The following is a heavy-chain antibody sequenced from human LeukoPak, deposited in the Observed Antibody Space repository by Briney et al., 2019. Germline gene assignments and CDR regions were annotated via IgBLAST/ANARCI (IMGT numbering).Heavy chain of an antibody. Sequence: KASETLSLTCTVSGGSISSSSYYWGWIRQPPGKGLEWIGSIYYSGSTYYNPSLKSRVTISVDTSKNQFSLKLSSVTAADTAVYYCARQPDGGNSAWFDPWGQGTLVTVSS. CDR2: IYYSGST. D-gene: IGHD4-23*01. CDR1: GGSISSSSYY. V-gene: IGHV4-39*01. CDR3: ARQPDGGNSAWFDP. J-gene: IGHJ5*02.